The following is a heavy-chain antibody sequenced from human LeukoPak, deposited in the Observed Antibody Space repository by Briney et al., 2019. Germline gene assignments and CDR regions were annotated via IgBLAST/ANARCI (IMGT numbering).Heavy chain of an antibody. CDR3: AGASYDSSGVH. Sequence: SETLSLTCTVSGGSVSSYYWSWIRQPPGKGLEWIGYIYYSGSTNYNPSLKSRVTISVDTSKNQFSLKLSSVTAADTAVYYCAGASYDSSGVHWGQGTLVTVSS. D-gene: IGHD3-22*01. CDR2: IYYSGST. V-gene: IGHV4-59*02. CDR1: GGSVSSYY. J-gene: IGHJ4*02.